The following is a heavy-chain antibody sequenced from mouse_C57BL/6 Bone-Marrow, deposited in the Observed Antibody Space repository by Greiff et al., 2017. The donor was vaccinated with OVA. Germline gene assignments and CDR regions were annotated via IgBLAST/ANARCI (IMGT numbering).Heavy chain of an antibody. Sequence: EVQVVESGGDLVKPGGSLKLSCAASGFTFSSYGMSWVRQTPDKRLEWVATISSGGSYTYYPDSVKGRFTISRDNAKNTLYLQMSSLKSEDTAMYYCARQGASVDYWGQVTTLTVSS. CDR3: ARQGASVDY. CDR2: ISSGGSYT. J-gene: IGHJ2*01. CDR1: GFTFSSYG. V-gene: IGHV5-6*01.